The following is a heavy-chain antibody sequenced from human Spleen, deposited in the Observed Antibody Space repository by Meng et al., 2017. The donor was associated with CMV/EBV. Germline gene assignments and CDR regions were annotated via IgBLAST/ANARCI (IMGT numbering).Heavy chain of an antibody. CDR1: GGSISSSSYY. J-gene: IGHJ6*02. V-gene: IGHV4-39*01. CDR3: ARQSNDILGKFYYYGMDV. D-gene: IGHD3-9*01. Sequence: GSLRLSCTVSGGSISSSSYYWGWIRQPPGKGLEWIGSIYYSGSTYYNPSLKSRVTISVDTSKNQFSLKLSSVTAADTAVYYCARQSNDILGKFYYYGMDVWGQGTTVTVS. CDR2: IYYSGST.